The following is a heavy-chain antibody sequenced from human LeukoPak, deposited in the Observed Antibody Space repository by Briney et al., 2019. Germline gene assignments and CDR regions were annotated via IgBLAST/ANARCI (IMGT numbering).Heavy chain of an antibody. CDR1: GFTFSSYA. Sequence: GRSLRLSCAASGFTFSSYAMHWVRQAPGKGLEWVAVISYDGSNKYYADSVKGRFTISRDNSKNTLYLQMNSLRAEDTAVYYCARDPTRGGYSGYVGYYFDYWGQGTLVTVSS. CDR3: ARDPTRGGYSGYVGYYFDY. V-gene: IGHV3-30-3*01. D-gene: IGHD5-12*01. J-gene: IGHJ4*02. CDR2: ISYDGSNK.